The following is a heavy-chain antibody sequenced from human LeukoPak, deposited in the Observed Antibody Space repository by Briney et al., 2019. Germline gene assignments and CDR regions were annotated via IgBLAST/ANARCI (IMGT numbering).Heavy chain of an antibody. CDR2: ISGSGGST. CDR3: AKSQTGEQWLVSFYYYYGMDV. CDR1: GFTFSSYA. D-gene: IGHD6-19*01. Sequence: PGGSLRLSCAASGFTFSSYAMSWVRQAPGKGLEWVSAISGSGGSTYYADSVKGRFSISRDNSKNTLYLQMNSLRAEDTAVYYCAKSQTGEQWLVSFYYYYGMDVWGQGTTVTVSS. J-gene: IGHJ6*02. V-gene: IGHV3-23*01.